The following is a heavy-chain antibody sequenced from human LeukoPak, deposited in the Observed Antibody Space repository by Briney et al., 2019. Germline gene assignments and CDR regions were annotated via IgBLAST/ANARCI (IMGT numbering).Heavy chain of an antibody. CDR2: IHYSGST. CDR3: ARHEYYGLEEGFDY. V-gene: IGHV4-30-4*08. Sequence: SQTLSLTCTVSGGSISSGDYYWSWIRQHPGKGLEWIGYIHYSGSTYYNPSLKSRVTISVDTSKNQFSLKLSSVTAADTAVYYCARHEYYGLEEGFDYWGQGTLVTVSS. J-gene: IGHJ4*02. CDR1: GGSISSGDYY. D-gene: IGHD3-10*01.